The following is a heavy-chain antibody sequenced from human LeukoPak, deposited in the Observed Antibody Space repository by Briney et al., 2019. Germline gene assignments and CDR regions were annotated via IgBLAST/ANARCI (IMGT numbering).Heavy chain of an antibody. CDR1: GFTFSSYE. D-gene: IGHD3-3*01. CDR3: AAYDFWSGFLQLDRDY. Sequence: GGSLRLSCAASGFTFSSYEMNWVRQAPGKGLEWVSYISSSGSTIYYADSVKGRFTISRDNAKNSLYLQMNSLRAEDTAVYYCAAYDFWSGFLQLDRDYWGQGTLVTVSS. V-gene: IGHV3-48*03. CDR2: ISSSGSTI. J-gene: IGHJ4*02.